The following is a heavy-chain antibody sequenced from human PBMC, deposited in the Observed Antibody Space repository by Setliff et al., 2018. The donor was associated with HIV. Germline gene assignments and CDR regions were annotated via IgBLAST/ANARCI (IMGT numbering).Heavy chain of an antibody. CDR2: INHSGST. J-gene: IGHJ4*02. CDR3: ARGSIGLGSYRNAYYFDF. V-gene: IGHV4-34*01. Sequence: SETLSLTCDVYGGSFSGYYWSWIRQPPGKGLEWIGEINHSGSTNYNPSLKSRATISVDTSKNQFSLKLSSVTAADTAVYYCARGSIGLGSYRNAYYFDFWGQGVLVTVSS. D-gene: IGHD1-26*01. CDR1: GGSFSGYY.